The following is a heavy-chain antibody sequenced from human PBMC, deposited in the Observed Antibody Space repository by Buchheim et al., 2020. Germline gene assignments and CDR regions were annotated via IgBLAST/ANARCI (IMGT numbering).Heavy chain of an antibody. Sequence: QVQLQQWGAGLLKPSETLSLTCAVYGGSFSGYYWSWIRQPPGKGLEWIGEINHSGSTNYNPSLKSRVPTSVDTSKNQFSLKLSSVTAADTAVYYCARCDWNYAMNWFDPWGQGTL. J-gene: IGHJ5*02. CDR3: ARCDWNYAMNWFDP. CDR2: INHSGST. V-gene: IGHV4-34*01. CDR1: GGSFSGYY. D-gene: IGHD1-7*01.